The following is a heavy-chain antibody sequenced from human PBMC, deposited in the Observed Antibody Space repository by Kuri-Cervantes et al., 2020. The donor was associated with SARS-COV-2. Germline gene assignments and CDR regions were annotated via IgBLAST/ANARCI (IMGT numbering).Heavy chain of an antibody. CDR2: IIPIFGTA. CDR1: GGTFSSYA. D-gene: IGHD3-10*01. J-gene: IGHJ3*02. Sequence: SVKVSCKASGGTFSSYAISWVRQAPGQGLEWMGGIIPIFGTANYAQKFQGRVTITADKSTSTAYMELSSLRSEDTAVYYCARSLGSYYSDAFDMWGQGTMVTVSS. V-gene: IGHV1-69*06. CDR3: ARSLGSYYSDAFDM.